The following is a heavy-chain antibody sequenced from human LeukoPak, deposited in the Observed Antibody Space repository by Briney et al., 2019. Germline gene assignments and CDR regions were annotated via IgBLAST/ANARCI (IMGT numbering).Heavy chain of an antibody. Sequence: GGSLRLSCAASGFTFSSYSMDWVRQAPGKGLEWVSYISSSSSTIYYADSVKGRFTISRDNAKNSLYLQMNSLRDEDTAVYYCARIPQQLAYYFDYWGQGTLVTVSS. V-gene: IGHV3-48*02. CDR1: GFTFSSYS. D-gene: IGHD6-13*01. J-gene: IGHJ4*02. CDR2: ISSSSSTI. CDR3: ARIPQQLAYYFDY.